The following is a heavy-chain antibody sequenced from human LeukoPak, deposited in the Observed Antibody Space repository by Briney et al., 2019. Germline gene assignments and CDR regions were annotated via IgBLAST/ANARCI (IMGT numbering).Heavy chain of an antibody. CDR1: GYTFTSYG. V-gene: IGHV1-18*01. D-gene: IGHD3-22*01. J-gene: IGHJ5*02. Sequence: ASVKVSCKASGYTFTSYGISWVRQAPGQGLEWMGWISAYNGNTNYAQKHQGRVTMTTDTSTSTAYMELRSLRSDDTAVYYCARDAGNYYDSSGYDPWGQGTLVTVSS. CDR2: ISAYNGNT. CDR3: ARDAGNYYDSSGYDP.